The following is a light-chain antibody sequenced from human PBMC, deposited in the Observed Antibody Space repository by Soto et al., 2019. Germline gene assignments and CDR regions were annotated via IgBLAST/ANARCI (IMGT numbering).Light chain of an antibody. Sequence: EIVLTQSPGTLSLSPGERAALSFRASQSVSNNYLAWYQQKPGQAPRLLIYGASNRATGIPDRSSGSGSGKDFTLTISSLEPEDFAVYYCQQYGSSGTFGQGTKVDI. CDR3: QQYGSSGT. CDR1: QSVSNNY. J-gene: IGKJ1*01. CDR2: GAS. V-gene: IGKV3-20*01.